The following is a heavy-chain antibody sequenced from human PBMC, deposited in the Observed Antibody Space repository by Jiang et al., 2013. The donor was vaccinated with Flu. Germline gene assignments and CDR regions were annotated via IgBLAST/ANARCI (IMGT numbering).Heavy chain of an antibody. Sequence: QSGSELKKPGSSVKVSCKASGGFFSSYAINWVRQAPGQGLEWMGAIIPIFGTTNYAQGFQGRITFTADESATTAYMELSSLRSEDTAVYYCARDVTGYGSSWFPFWGQGTLVTVSS. CDR1: GGFFSSYA. CDR2: IIPIFGTT. D-gene: IGHD6-13*01. V-gene: IGHV1-69*01. J-gene: IGHJ4*02. CDR3: ARDVTGYGSSWFPF.